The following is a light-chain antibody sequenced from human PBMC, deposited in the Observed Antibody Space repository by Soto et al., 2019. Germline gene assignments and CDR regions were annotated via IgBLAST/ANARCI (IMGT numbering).Light chain of an antibody. CDR1: QSVSSY. V-gene: IGKV3-11*01. J-gene: IGKJ1*01. Sequence: EIVLTQSPATLSLSPGERATLSCRASQSVSSYLAWYQQKPGQAPRLLIYDASNRATGIPARFSGSGSGTDFTLTISSLEPEDFAVYYCQQRSNWPSGTFGQGPKVDIK. CDR3: QQRSNWPSGT. CDR2: DAS.